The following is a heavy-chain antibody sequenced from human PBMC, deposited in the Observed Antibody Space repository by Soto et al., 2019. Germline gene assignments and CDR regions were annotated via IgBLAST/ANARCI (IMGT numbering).Heavy chain of an antibody. CDR3: ARGLATLPVFAFDV. V-gene: IGHV2-5*01. Sequence: GSGPTLVNPTQTLTLTCSLSGISLSTSGVGLGWIRQTPGKALEWLALIYWNDDKHYSPSLKSSLTITKDTSKNQAVLTMTNMDPVDTATYYCARGLATLPVFAFDVWGQGTVVTVSS. CDR1: GISLSTSGVG. J-gene: IGHJ3*01. D-gene: IGHD6-6*01. CDR2: IYWNDDK.